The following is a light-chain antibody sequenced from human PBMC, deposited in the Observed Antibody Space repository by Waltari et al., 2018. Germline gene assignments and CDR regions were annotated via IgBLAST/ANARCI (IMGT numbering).Light chain of an antibody. J-gene: IGLJ1*01. CDR1: SSNLGPGHD. CDR2: SNK. V-gene: IGLV1-40*01. Sequence: QSVLTQPPSVSGAPGQRVTIPCTGSSSNLGPGHDVHWYQQLPGPAPKLPIYSNKNRPSGVPDRFSGSKSGTSASVAITGLQAEDEAEYYCQSYDTGLSGYVFGTGTKVTVL. CDR3: QSYDTGLSGYV.